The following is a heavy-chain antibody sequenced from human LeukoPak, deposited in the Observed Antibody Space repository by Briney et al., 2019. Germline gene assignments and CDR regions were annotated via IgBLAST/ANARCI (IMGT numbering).Heavy chain of an antibody. Sequence: TGGSLRLSCAASGFTVSSSYMSWVRQAPGKGLEWVSVIYSGGSTYYADSVKGRFTISRHNSKNTLYLQMNSLRAEDTAVYYCARERGDYEYAFDIWGQGTMVTVSS. J-gene: IGHJ3*02. CDR2: IYSGGST. V-gene: IGHV3-53*04. CDR1: GFTVSSSY. CDR3: ARERGDYEYAFDI. D-gene: IGHD4-17*01.